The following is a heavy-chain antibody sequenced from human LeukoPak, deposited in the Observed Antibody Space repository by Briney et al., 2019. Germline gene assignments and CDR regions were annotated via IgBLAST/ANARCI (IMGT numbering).Heavy chain of an antibody. CDR1: GGSFSGYY. Sequence: SETLSLTCAVYGGSFSGYYWSWIRQPPGKGLEWIGEINHSGSTNYNPSLKSRVTISVDTSKNQFSLKLSSVTAADTAVHYCARGADDFSQRGLDYWGQGTLVTVSS. D-gene: IGHD3-3*01. CDR2: INHSGST. V-gene: IGHV4-34*01. J-gene: IGHJ4*02. CDR3: ARGADDFSQRGLDY.